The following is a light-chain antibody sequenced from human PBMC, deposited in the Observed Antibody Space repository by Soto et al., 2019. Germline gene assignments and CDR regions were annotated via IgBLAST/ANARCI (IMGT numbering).Light chain of an antibody. CDR2: DAS. CDR3: QQYVNYWT. V-gene: IGKV1-5*01. J-gene: IGKJ1*01. CDR1: QSISSW. Sequence: IQMTQSPSTVSASVDDRVTLTCRASQSISSWLAWYQHKPGKAPKLLIYDASNVDSGVPSRFSGSGSGTEFSLTISNLQPDDCATYYCQQYVNYWTFGQGTNVDIK.